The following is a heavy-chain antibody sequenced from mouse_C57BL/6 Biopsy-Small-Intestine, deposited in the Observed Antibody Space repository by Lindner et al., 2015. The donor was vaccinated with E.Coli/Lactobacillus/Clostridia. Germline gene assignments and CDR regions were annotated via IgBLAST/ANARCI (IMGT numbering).Heavy chain of an antibody. CDR3: AGYGYDFDY. J-gene: IGHJ2*01. V-gene: IGHV1-22*01. D-gene: IGHD2-2*01. Sequence: VQLQESGPELVKPGASVKMSCKASGYTFTDYNMHWVKQSHGKSLEWIGYINPNNGGTSYNQKFKGKATLTVNKSSSTAYMELRSLTSEDSAVYYCAGYGYDFDYWGQGTTPTVSS. CDR2: INPNNGGT. CDR1: GYTFTDYN.